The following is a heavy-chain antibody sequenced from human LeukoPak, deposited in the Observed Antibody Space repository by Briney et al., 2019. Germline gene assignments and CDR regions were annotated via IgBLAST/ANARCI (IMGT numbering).Heavy chain of an antibody. D-gene: IGHD3-22*01. J-gene: IGHJ4*02. CDR2: IRYDGSNK. Sequence: GGSLRLSCAASGFTFSSYGMHWVRQAPGKGLEWVAFIRYDGSNKYYADSVKGRFTISRDNSKNTLYLQMNSLRAEDTAVCYCAIIPGPYDSSGYPPLDYWGQGTLVTVSS. CDR3: AIIPGPYDSSGYPPLDY. V-gene: IGHV3-30*02. CDR1: GFTFSSYG.